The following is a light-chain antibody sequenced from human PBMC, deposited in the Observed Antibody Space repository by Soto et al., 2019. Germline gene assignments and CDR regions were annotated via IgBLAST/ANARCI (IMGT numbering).Light chain of an antibody. Sequence: QSALTQPPSVSGTLGQGVTISCSGSTSNIGENTVGWFQQLPGTAPKVLIYVNDKRPSGVPDRFSGSKSGTSAYLAISGLQSEDEADYYCAAWDGSLSGHVFGAGTMVTVL. CDR2: VND. J-gene: IGLJ1*01. V-gene: IGLV1-44*01. CDR3: AAWDGSLSGHV. CDR1: TSNIGENT.